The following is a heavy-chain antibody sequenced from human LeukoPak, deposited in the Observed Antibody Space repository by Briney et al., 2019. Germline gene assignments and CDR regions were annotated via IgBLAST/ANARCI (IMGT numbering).Heavy chain of an antibody. CDR1: GFTYSSYE. CDR2: ISHSGSSI. J-gene: IGHJ3*01. V-gene: IGHV3-48*03. CDR3: SRDAWDAFDG. Sequence: PGGSLRLSCAASGFTYSSYEMNWVRQAPGKGLEWSSYISHSGSSIYYAASVKGRFTVSRDNAKNSLYLQMNSLRAGDTAIYYCSRDAWDAFDGWGQGTMVTVSS.